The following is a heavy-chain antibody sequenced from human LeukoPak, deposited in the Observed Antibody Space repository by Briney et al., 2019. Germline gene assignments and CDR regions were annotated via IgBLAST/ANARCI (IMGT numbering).Heavy chain of an antibody. CDR3: AKSYDTSTSPDD. CDR1: GFVFHVYA. D-gene: IGHD3-9*01. Sequence: PGGSLRLSCRTSGFVFHVYAMTWVRQAPGKGLEWISSISHSDDSTYYADSVKGRFTISRDNSKNTVYLQMNSLRVEDTARYHCAKSYDTSTSPDDWGQGILVSVSS. CDR2: ISHSDDST. J-gene: IGHJ4*02. V-gene: IGHV3-23*01.